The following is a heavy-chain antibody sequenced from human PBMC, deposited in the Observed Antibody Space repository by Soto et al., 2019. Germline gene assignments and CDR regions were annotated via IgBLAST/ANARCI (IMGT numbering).Heavy chain of an antibody. Sequence: QEHLVQSGAEVKESGSSVKVSCKASGRTFSTSVISWVRQAPGQGLEWMGGILPLYGPATYAQKFQGRVSIIADTSTNTAYMGLSSLRSEDTAVYYCATEKIVSTITTRGPFDSWGQGTPVTVSS. CDR1: GRTFSTSV. J-gene: IGHJ5*01. V-gene: IGHV1-69*06. CDR2: ILPLYGPA. D-gene: IGHD4-4*01. CDR3: ATEKIVSTITTRGPFDS.